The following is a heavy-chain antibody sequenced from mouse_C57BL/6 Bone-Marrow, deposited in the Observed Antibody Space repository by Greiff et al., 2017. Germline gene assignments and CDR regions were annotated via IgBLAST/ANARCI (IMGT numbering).Heavy chain of an antibody. CDR1: GFTFSDYG. V-gene: IGHV5-17*01. Sequence: EVKLEASGGGLVKPGGSLKLSCAASGFTFSDYGMHWVRQAPEKGLEWVAYISSGSSTIYYADTVKGRFTISRDNAKNTLFLQMTRLSSEDTAMYYCARRRGIHVGYFDVWGTGTTVTVSS. D-gene: IGHD1-2*01. CDR3: ARRRGIHVGYFDV. CDR2: ISSGSSTI. J-gene: IGHJ1*03.